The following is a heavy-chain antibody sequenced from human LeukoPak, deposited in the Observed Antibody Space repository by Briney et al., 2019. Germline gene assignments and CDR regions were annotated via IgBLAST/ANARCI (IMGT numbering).Heavy chain of an antibody. J-gene: IGHJ6*03. CDR3: ARLARYSWSPISPLYYYYYMDV. CDR2: INPSDPST. Sequence: ASVKVSCKASGYTFTSYSMNWVRQAPGQGPEWMGIINPSDPSTTYAQKFQGRVTMTRDMSTSTVYMGLSSPRSEDTAVYYCARLARYSWSPISPLYYYYYMDVWGKGATVTVSS. D-gene: IGHD1-26*01. V-gene: IGHV1-46*01. CDR1: GYTFTSYS.